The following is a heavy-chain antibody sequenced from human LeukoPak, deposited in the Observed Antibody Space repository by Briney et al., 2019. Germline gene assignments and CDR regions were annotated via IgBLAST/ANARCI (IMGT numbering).Heavy chain of an antibody. J-gene: IGHJ5*02. CDR2: INPSGGST. Sequence: ASVKISSKASGYTFTKYYIHWVRQAPGKGLEWMGLINPSGGSTTYPQKFQGRVTLTRDTSTSTAYMELRSLRSDDTAVYYCARLRPGSPYNWFDPWGQGTLVTVSS. V-gene: IGHV1-46*01. D-gene: IGHD3-10*01. CDR3: ARLRPGSPYNWFDP. CDR1: GYTFTKYY.